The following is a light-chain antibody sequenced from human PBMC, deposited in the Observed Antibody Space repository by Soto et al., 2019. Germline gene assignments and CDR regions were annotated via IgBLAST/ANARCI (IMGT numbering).Light chain of an antibody. CDR3: SSFASINTWV. CDR1: SSDVGAYNY. J-gene: IGLJ3*02. V-gene: IGLV2-8*01. CDR2: EVT. Sequence: QSALTQPPSASGSPGQSVTISCTGTSSDVGAYNYVSWYQQHAGKATKLVIYEVTKRPSGVPDRFSGSKSANTASLTVSGLQAEEEADYYCSSFASINTWVFGGGTKLTVL.